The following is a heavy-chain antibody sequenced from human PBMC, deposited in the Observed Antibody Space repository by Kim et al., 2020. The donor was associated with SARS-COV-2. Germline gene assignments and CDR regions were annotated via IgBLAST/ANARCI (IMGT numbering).Heavy chain of an antibody. V-gene: IGHV4-39*01. CDR2: IYYSGST. D-gene: IGHD6-13*01. Sequence: SETLSLTCTVSGGSISSSSYYWGWIRQPPGKGLEWIGSIYYSGSTYYNPSLKSRVTISVDTSKNQFSLKLSSVTAADTAVYYCARHAKQLDAFDIWGQGT. CDR1: GGSISSSSYY. CDR3: ARHAKQLDAFDI. J-gene: IGHJ3*02.